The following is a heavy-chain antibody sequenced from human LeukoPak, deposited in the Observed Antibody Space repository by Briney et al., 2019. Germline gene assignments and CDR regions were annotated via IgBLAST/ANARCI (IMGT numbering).Heavy chain of an antibody. V-gene: IGHV3-21*04. J-gene: IGHJ4*02. CDR2: ISTSSSYI. CDR3: AKDLRDDPYSSSWYGPDS. Sequence: PGGSLRLSCAASGFTVSSNYMNWVRQAPGKGLEWVSSISTSSSYIYYADSMKGRFTISRDNAKNSLYLQMNSLRAEDTALYYCAKDLRDDPYSSSWYGPDSWGQGTLVTVSS. CDR1: GFTVSSNY. D-gene: IGHD6-13*01.